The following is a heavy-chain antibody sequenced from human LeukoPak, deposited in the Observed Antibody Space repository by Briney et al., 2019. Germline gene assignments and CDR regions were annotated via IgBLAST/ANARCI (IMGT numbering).Heavy chain of an antibody. Sequence: SETLSLTCAVYGGSFSGYYWSWIRQPPGKGLEWIGSIYYSGSTYYNPSLKSRVTISVDTSKNQFSLKLSSVTAADTAVYYRARHAIVGATYYFDYWGQGTLVTVSS. V-gene: IGHV4-34*01. CDR1: GGSFSGYY. CDR2: IYYSGST. CDR3: ARHAIVGATYYFDY. D-gene: IGHD1-26*01. J-gene: IGHJ4*02.